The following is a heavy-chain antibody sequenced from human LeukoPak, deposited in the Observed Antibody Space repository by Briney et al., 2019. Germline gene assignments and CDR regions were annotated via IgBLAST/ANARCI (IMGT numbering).Heavy chain of an antibody. Sequence: GGSLRLSCAASGFTFSSYSMNWVRQAPGKGLDWVSVIYSGGSTYYADSVKGRFTISRDNSKNTLYLQMNSLRAEDTAVYYCARAVGKAAGTLGYWGQGTLVTVSS. D-gene: IGHD6-13*01. J-gene: IGHJ4*02. CDR2: IYSGGST. V-gene: IGHV3-53*01. CDR3: ARAVGKAAGTLGY. CDR1: GFTFSSYS.